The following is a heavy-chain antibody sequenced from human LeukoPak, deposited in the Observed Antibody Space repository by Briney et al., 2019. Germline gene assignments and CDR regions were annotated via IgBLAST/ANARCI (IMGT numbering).Heavy chain of an antibody. CDR1: GFTFSSYC. J-gene: IGHJ4*01. CDR2: LSGSGSYI. CDR3: ARSQGTLTSPFDS. V-gene: IGHV3-21*06. Sequence: PGGSLRLSCAASGFTFSSYCMHWVRQTPGKGLEWVSYLSGSGSYIYYADSVTGRFTISRDNTNTTLYLQMTSLRAEDTAAYYCARSQGTLTSPFDSGGDGTLVTVSS. D-gene: IGHD2-21*02.